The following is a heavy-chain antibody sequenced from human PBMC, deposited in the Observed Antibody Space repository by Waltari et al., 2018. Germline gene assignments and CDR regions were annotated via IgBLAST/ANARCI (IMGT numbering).Heavy chain of an antibody. V-gene: IGHV4-34*01. D-gene: IGHD6-19*01. CDR1: GGSFSGYY. Sequence: QVQLQQWGAGLLKPSETLSLTCAVYGGSFSGYYWSWIRQPPGKGLEWIGEINHSGSTNYNPSLKSRVTISVDTSKNQFSLKLSSVTAADTAVYYCARAPPYSSGIGEYWGQGTLVTVSS. CDR3: ARAPPYSSGIGEY. CDR2: INHSGST. J-gene: IGHJ4*02.